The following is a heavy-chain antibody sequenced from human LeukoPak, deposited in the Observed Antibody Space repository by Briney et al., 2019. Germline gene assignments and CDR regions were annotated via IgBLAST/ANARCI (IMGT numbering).Heavy chain of an antibody. CDR3: ARARGDCYCLDY. CDR2: IYHSGST. Sequence: SETLSLTCAVYGGSFSGYYWSWVRQPPGKGLEWIGEIYHSGSTNYNPSLKSRVTISVDKSKNQFSLKLSSVTAADTAVYYCARARGDCYCLDYWGQGTLVTVSS. D-gene: IGHD2-21*02. J-gene: IGHJ4*02. CDR1: GGSFSGYY. V-gene: IGHV4-34*01.